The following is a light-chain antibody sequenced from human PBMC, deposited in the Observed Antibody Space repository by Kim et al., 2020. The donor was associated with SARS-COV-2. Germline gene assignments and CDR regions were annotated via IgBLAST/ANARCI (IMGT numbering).Light chain of an antibody. V-gene: IGKV3-15*01. Sequence: VYQGTRAPPSCRARQRLGENLAWYKKKPGQPPRLLVSTVSIRATGVPARFSGSGSGTEFTLTIRSLQSEDFAVYFCQKNNKWPQTFGQGTKVDIK. CDR1: QRLGEN. J-gene: IGKJ1*01. CDR2: TVS. CDR3: QKNNKWPQT.